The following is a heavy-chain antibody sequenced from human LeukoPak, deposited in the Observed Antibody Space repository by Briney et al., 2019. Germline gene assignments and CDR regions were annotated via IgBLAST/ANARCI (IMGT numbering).Heavy chain of an antibody. V-gene: IGHV4-34*01. CDR2: IYHSGST. D-gene: IGHD2-2*01. J-gene: IGHJ3*02. Sequence: PSETLSLTCAVYGGSFSGYYWSWIRQPPGKGLEWIGEIYHSGSTNYNPALKSRVTISVDTSKNQFSLKLSSVTAADTAVYYCARRSGRYCRSSTSCYRYGAFDIWGQGTMVTVSS. CDR1: GGSFSGYY. CDR3: ARRSGRYCRSSTSCYRYGAFDI.